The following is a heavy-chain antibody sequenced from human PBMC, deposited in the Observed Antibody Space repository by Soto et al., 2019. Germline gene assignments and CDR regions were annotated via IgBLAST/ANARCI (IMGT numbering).Heavy chain of an antibody. D-gene: IGHD6-13*01. Sequence: GASVKVSCKASGYTFTSYGISWVRQAPGQGLEWMGWISAYNGNTNYAQKLQGRVTMTTDTSTSTAYMELRSLRSDDTAVYYCARVRPGIAKGAFDIWGQGAMVNVSS. CDR3: ARVRPGIAKGAFDI. CDR2: ISAYNGNT. V-gene: IGHV1-18*01. J-gene: IGHJ3*02. CDR1: GYTFTSYG.